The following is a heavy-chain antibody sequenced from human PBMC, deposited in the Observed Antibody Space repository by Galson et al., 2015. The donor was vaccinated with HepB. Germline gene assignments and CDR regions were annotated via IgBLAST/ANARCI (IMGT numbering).Heavy chain of an antibody. Sequence: SVKVSCKASGGTFSSYAISWVRQAPGQGLEWMGGIIPIFGAANYAQKFQGRVTITADESTSTAYMELSSLRSEDTAVYYCARGSGGELYFYYYMDVWGQGTTVTVSS. J-gene: IGHJ6*03. CDR1: GGTFSSYA. CDR2: IIPIFGAA. V-gene: IGHV1-69*13. CDR3: ARGSGGELYFYYYMDV. D-gene: IGHD1-7*01.